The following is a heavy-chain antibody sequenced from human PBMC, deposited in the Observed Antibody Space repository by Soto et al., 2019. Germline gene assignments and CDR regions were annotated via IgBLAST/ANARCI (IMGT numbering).Heavy chain of an antibody. D-gene: IGHD1-26*01. Sequence: SETLSLTCTVSGGSISSYYWSWIRQPPGKGLEWIGYIYYSGSTNYNPSLKSRVTISVDTSKNQFSLKLSSVTAADTAVYYCAHGATYYSYMDVWGKGTTVTVSS. J-gene: IGHJ6*03. CDR2: IYYSGST. V-gene: IGHV4-59*08. CDR3: AHGATYYSYMDV. CDR1: GGSISSYY.